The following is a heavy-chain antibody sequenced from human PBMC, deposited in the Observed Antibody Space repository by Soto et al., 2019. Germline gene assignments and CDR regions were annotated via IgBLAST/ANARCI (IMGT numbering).Heavy chain of an antibody. V-gene: IGHV3-23*01. J-gene: IGHJ4*02. CDR1: GFTFSSYA. CDR2: ISGSGGST. D-gene: IGHD3-10*01. Sequence: GGSLRLSCAASGFTFSSYAMSWVRQAPGKGLEWVSAISGSGGSTYYADSVKGRFIISRDNSKNTLYLQMNSLRAEDTAVYYCAKSYGSGSYTYFGDFDYWGQGTLVTVSS. CDR3: AKSYGSGSYTYFGDFDY.